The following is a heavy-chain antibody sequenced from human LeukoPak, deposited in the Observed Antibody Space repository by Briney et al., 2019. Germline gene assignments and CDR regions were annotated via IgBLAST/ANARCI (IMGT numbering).Heavy chain of an antibody. CDR3: VREGMIVAVTPFDY. Sequence: SSETLSLTCTVSGGSISSSSYYWGWIRQPPGKGLEWIASVYYSGSTYYNPSLNSRVTISVDTSKNQFSLKLSSVTAADTALYYCVREGMIVAVTPFDYWGQGTLVTVSS. CDR1: GGSISSSSYY. J-gene: IGHJ4*02. V-gene: IGHV4-39*07. CDR2: VYYSGST. D-gene: IGHD3-22*01.